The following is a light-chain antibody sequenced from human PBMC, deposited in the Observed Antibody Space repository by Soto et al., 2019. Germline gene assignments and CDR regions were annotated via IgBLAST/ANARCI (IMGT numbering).Light chain of an antibody. CDR3: SSYTSSSTLDYV. V-gene: IGLV2-14*01. Sequence: QSVLTQPASVSGSAGQSITISCTGTSSDVGGYNYVSWYQQHPGKAPKLMIYEVSNRPSGVSNRFSGSKSGNTASLTISGLQAQDPADYYCSSYTSSSTLDYVFGTGTKVTVL. CDR2: EVS. CDR1: SSDVGGYNY. J-gene: IGLJ1*01.